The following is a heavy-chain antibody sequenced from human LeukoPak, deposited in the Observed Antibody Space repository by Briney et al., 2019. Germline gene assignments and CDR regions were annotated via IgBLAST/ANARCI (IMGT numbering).Heavy chain of an antibody. Sequence: PGGSLRLSCAASGFTFSSYAMSWVRQAPGKGLEWVSAISGSGGSTYYADSVKGRFTISRDNSKNTLYLQMNSLRAEDTAVYYCAKDRCSGGSCYWGRLVVLYMDVWGKGTTVTISS. V-gene: IGHV3-23*01. J-gene: IGHJ6*03. CDR3: AKDRCSGGSCYWGRLVVLYMDV. D-gene: IGHD2-15*01. CDR2: ISGSGGST. CDR1: GFTFSSYA.